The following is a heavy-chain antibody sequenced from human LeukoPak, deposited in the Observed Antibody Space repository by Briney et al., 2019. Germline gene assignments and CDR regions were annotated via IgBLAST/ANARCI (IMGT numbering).Heavy chain of an antibody. Sequence: GGSLRLSCAASGFIFSDHYMDWVRQAPGKGLEWVGRTRNEANIYTTKYAASVKGRFTISRDDSKNSLYLQMNSLKTEDTAVYYCASPVGATRVRAFDIWGQGTMVTVSS. D-gene: IGHD1-26*01. CDR1: GFIFSDHY. V-gene: IGHV3-72*01. J-gene: IGHJ3*02. CDR3: ASPVGATRVRAFDI. CDR2: TRNEANIYTT.